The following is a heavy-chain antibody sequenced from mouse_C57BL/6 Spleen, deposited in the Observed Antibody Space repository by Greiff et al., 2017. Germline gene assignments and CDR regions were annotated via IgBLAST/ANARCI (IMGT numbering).Heavy chain of an antibody. D-gene: IGHD1-1*01. CDR2: ISYSGST. CDR1: GYSITSGYD. CDR3: ARRTYYGSSYFDY. Sequence: EVQLQQSGPGMVKPSQSLSLTCTVTGYSITSGYDWHWIRHFPGNKLEWMGYISYSGSTNYNPSLKSRISITHDTSKNHFFLKLNSVTTEDTATYYCARRTYYGSSYFDYWGQGTTLTVSS. J-gene: IGHJ2*01. V-gene: IGHV3-1*01.